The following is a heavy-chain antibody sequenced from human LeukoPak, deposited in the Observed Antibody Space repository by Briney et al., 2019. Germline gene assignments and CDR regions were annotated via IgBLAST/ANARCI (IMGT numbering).Heavy chain of an antibody. CDR1: GFTFTSSA. CDR2: IVVGSGNT. J-gene: IGHJ4*02. D-gene: IGHD6-13*01. CDR3: ARGIAEIYDY. Sequence: ASVTVSCKASGFTFTSSAVQWVRQARGQRLEWIGWIVVGSGNTNYAQKFQGRVTMTRDTSTSTVYMELSSLRSEDTAVYYCARGIAEIYDYWGQGTLVTVSS. V-gene: IGHV1-58*01.